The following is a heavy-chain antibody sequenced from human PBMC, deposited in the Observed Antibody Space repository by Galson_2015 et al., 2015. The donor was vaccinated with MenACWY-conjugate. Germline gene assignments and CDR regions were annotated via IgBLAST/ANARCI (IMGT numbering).Heavy chain of an antibody. CDR2: ISYDGSNE. J-gene: IGHJ6*03. V-gene: IGHV3-30*18. CDR1: GFTFRRFG. Sequence: SLRLSCAASGFTFRRFGMHWVRQAPGKGLEWMAVISYDGSNESYADSVKGRFTISRDNSKNTLYLQMNSLRADDTAVYYCAKDWSVPYSTISYYFYMDVWGKGTTVTSP. D-gene: IGHD6-13*01. CDR3: AKDWSVPYSTISYYFYMDV.